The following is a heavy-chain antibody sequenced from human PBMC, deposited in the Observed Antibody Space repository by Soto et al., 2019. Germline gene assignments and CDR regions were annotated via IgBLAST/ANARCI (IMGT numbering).Heavy chain of an antibody. Sequence: QVQLQESGPGLVKPSQTLSLTCTVSGVSISSGDYYWSWIRQPPGKGLEWIGYISYSGSTYYNPSLKSRVTISVDTSKTQFSLKLSSGTAADPAVYYCARVRAGLGYCSSTSCYTVDYWGQGTLVTVSS. CDR3: ARVRAGLGYCSSTSCYTVDY. D-gene: IGHD2-2*01. CDR1: GVSISSGDYY. V-gene: IGHV4-30-4*01. J-gene: IGHJ4*02. CDR2: ISYSGST.